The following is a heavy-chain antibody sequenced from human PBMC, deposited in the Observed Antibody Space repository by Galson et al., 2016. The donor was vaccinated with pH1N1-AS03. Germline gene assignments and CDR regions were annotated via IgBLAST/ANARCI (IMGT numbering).Heavy chain of an antibody. Sequence: SLRLSCAASGFTFSYYSMNWVRQAPGKGLEWVSYISSRGDSIYYADSVKGRFIISRDDAKNSLYLQMNSLRPEDTALYYCARDLNAADTGDSWGQGTLVIVSS. CDR1: GFTFSYYS. D-gene: IGHD6-25*01. V-gene: IGHV3-48*04. CDR2: ISSRGDSI. J-gene: IGHJ4*02. CDR3: ARDLNAADTGDS.